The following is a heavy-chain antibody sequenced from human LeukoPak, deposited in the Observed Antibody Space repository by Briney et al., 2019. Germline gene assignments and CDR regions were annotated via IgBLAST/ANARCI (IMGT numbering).Heavy chain of an antibody. CDR1: GYTLTELS. J-gene: IGHJ5*02. D-gene: IGHD3-10*01. CDR3: ATLLWFGELQGWFDP. Sequence: ASVKVSCKVSGYTLTELSMHWVRQAPGKGLEWMGGFEPEDGETIYAQKFQGRVTMTEDTSTDTAYMELSSLRSEDTAVYYCATLLWFGELQGWFDPWGQGTLVTVSS. V-gene: IGHV1-24*01. CDR2: FEPEDGET.